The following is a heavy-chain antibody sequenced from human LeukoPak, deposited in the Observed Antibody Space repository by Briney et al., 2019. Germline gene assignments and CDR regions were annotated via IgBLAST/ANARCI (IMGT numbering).Heavy chain of an antibody. V-gene: IGHV3-9*01. CDR3: ARVLGSYYYYGMDV. CDR2: ISWNSGSI. J-gene: IGHJ6*02. Sequence: GGSLRLSCAASGFTFDDYAMHWVRQAPGKGLEWVSGISWNSGSIGYADSVKGRFTISRDNAKNSLYLQMYSLRAEDTAVYYCARVLGSYYYYGMDVWGQGTTVTVSS. CDR1: GFTFDDYA. D-gene: IGHD3-10*02.